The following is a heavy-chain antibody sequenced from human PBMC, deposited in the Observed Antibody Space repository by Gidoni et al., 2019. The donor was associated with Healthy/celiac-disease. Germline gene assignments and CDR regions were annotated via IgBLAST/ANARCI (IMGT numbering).Heavy chain of an antibody. D-gene: IGHD4-17*01. CDR2: ISGSGGST. V-gene: IGHV3-23*01. CDR3: AKIAGTTRGNYFDY. CDR1: GFIFSSYA. Sequence: EVQLLESGGGLVQPGGSLRLPCASSGFIFSSYAMSWVRQAPGKGLEWSSAISGSGGSTYYADSVKGRFTISRDNSKNTLYLQMNSLRAEDTAVYYCAKIAGTTRGNYFDYWGQGTLVTVSS. J-gene: IGHJ4*02.